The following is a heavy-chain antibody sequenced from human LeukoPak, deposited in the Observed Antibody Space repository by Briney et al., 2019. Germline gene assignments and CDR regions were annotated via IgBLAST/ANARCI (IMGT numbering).Heavy chain of an antibody. J-gene: IGHJ3*02. CDR3: ARHTLVGARNAFGI. V-gene: IGHV4-59*08. CDR1: GGSISSYY. D-gene: IGHD1-26*01. Sequence: SETLSLTCNVSGGSISSYYWSWIRQPPGKGLEWIGYMYYSGNTNYNPSLKGRVTTSVDSSKNQFSLKLSSVTAADTAVYYCARHTLVGARNAFGIWGQGTLVTVSS. CDR2: MYYSGNT.